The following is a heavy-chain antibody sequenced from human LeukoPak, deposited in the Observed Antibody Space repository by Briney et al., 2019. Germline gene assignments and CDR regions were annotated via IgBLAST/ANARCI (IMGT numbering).Heavy chain of an antibody. CDR1: GYTFTSYG. CDR2: ISAYNGNT. D-gene: IGHD3-22*01. J-gene: IGHJ4*02. Sequence: ASVTVSCKGSGYTFTSYGISWVRQAPGQGLEWMGWISAYNGNTNYAQKLQGGVTMTTDTSTRTAYMELRSLRSDDTAVYYCARVDSFDSSGYNSGEDYWGQGTLVTVSS. V-gene: IGHV1-18*01. CDR3: ARVDSFDSSGYNSGEDY.